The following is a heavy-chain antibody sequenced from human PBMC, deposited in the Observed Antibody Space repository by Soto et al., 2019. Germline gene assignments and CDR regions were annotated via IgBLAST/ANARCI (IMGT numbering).Heavy chain of an antibody. J-gene: IGHJ4*02. CDR2: ITYDVSNK. V-gene: IGHV3-30*03. CDR1: GFTFSSYC. CDR3: ARDMALPGTMPPGFDC. Sequence: PVGALVLSCAASGFTFSSYCMHWVRQAPGKGLEWVAVITYDVSNKYYADSVKGRFTISRDNSKNTLYLQMNSLRAEDTAVYYCARDMALPGTMPPGFDCWGQGTLVTVSS. D-gene: IGHD2-2*01.